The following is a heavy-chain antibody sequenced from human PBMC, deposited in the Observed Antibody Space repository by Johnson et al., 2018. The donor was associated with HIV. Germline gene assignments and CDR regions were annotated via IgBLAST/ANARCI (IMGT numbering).Heavy chain of an antibody. CDR2: ISSNGGST. D-gene: IGHD3-3*01. V-gene: IGHV3-64*01. Sequence: EQLVESGGDLVQPGGSLRLSCAASGFTFSNYAMHWVRQAPGKGLEYVSAISSNGGSTYYANSVKDMQTRRFTISRDNSKNTLYLQMNSLRAEDTAVYYCARAAIAYYNFWSGYSDAFDIWGQGTMVTVSS. J-gene: IGHJ3*02. CDR1: GFTFSNYA. CDR3: ARAAIAYYNFWSGYSDAFDI.